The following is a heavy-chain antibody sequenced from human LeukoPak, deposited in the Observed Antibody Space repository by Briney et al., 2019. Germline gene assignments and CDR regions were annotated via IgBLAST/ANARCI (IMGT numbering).Heavy chain of an antibody. D-gene: IGHD5-12*01. CDR2: IYYRGTT. J-gene: IGHJ4*02. CDR1: GDSIDSNY. Sequence: SETLSLTCTVSGDSIDSNYWSWIRQPPGKGLEWIGYIYYRGTTSYNPFLKSRVTISVDTSKNQFSLKLNSVTAADTAVYYCARLPRYGGYDHFDYWGQGILVIVSS. CDR3: ARLPRYGGYDHFDY. V-gene: IGHV4-59*12.